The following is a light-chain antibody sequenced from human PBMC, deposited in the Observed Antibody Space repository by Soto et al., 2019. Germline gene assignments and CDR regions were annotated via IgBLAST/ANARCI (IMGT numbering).Light chain of an antibody. CDR1: SEHSSYA. CDR2: LNSDGSH. Sequence: QLVLTQSPSASASLGASVKLTCTLSSEHSSYAIAWHQQQPEKGPRYLMKLNSDGSHSKGDGIPDRFSGSSSGAERYLTISSLQSEDEADYYCQTWGTGFLVFGGGTKLTVL. J-gene: IGLJ2*01. CDR3: QTWGTGFLV. V-gene: IGLV4-69*01.